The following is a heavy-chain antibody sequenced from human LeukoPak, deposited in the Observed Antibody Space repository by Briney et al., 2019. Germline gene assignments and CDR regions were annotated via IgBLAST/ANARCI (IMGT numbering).Heavy chain of an antibody. V-gene: IGHV3-53*01. D-gene: IGHD3-22*01. CDR3: ARERYYYDSKYFDL. CDR1: GFTVSSNY. Sequence: GGSLRLSCAASGFTVSSNYMSWVRQAPGKGLEWVSVIYSCGSTYYADSVKGRFTISRDNSKNTLYLQMNSLRAEDTAVYYCARERYYYDSKYFDLWGRGTLVTVSS. J-gene: IGHJ2*01. CDR2: IYSCGST.